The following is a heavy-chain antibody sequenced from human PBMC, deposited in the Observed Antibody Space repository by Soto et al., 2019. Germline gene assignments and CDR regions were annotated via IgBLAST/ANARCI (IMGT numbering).Heavy chain of an antibody. D-gene: IGHD2-2*01. CDR3: AKDSRRYCSSTSCYGGTWFDP. Sequence: PGGSLRLSCAASGFTFSSYGMHLVRQAPGKGLEWVAVISYDGSNKYYADSVKGRFTISRDNSKNTLYLQMNSLRAEDTAVYYCAKDSRRYCSSTSCYGGTWFDPWGQGTLVTVSS. J-gene: IGHJ5*02. CDR1: GFTFSSYG. CDR2: ISYDGSNK. V-gene: IGHV3-30*18.